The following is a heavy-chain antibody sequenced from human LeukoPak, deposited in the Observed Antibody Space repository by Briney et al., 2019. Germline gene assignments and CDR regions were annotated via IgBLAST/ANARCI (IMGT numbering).Heavy chain of an antibody. CDR2: INHSGST. V-gene: IGHV4-34*01. D-gene: IGHD6-13*01. CDR1: GGSFSGYY. J-gene: IGHJ4*02. Sequence: PSETLSLTCAVYGGSFSGYYWSWIRQPPGKGLEWIGEINHSGSTNYNPSLKSRVTISVDTSENQFSLKLSSVTAADTAVYYCARTDAAYSSLNYWGQGTLVTVSS. CDR3: ARTDAAYSSLNY.